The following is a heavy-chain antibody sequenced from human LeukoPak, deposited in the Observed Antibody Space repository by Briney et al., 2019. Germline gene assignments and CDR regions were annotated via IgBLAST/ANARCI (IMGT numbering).Heavy chain of an antibody. CDR2: ISGLGSSI. J-gene: IGHJ3*01. V-gene: IGHV3-11*04. Sequence: GGSLRLSCAASGFVFSDYYVSWIRQTPGKGLDWVSYISGLGSSIYYADSVKGRFTISRDNAKNSLYLQMNGLRAEDTAVYYCARASPLYAGGEDAFDFWGQGTLVTVSS. CDR1: GFVFSDYY. CDR3: ARASPLYAGGEDAFDF. D-gene: IGHD2-8*02.